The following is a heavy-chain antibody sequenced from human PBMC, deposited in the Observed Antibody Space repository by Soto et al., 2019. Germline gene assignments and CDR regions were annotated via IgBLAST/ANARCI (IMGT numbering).Heavy chain of an antibody. J-gene: IGHJ4*02. Sequence: QVQLVQSGGEVKKPGSSVKVSCKASGGTFNNYDLSWGRQAPGQGLEWMGGIVPMFGTREYAQRFQGRVTITADRSTSTAYMELSSLRAEDTAVYYCARGITMVRGSSPYYFDSWGQGTPVTVSS. CDR3: ARGITMVRGSSPYYFDS. D-gene: IGHD3-10*01. V-gene: IGHV1-69*06. CDR2: IVPMFGTR. CDR1: GGTFNNYD.